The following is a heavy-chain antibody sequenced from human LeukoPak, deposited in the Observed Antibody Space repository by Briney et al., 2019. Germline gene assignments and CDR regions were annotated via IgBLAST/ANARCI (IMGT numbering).Heavy chain of an antibody. V-gene: IGHV4-39*01. CDR2: IYYSGST. J-gene: IGHJ4*02. CDR3: ARLDGVFSSSWYVGGY. CDR1: GGSISSSSYY. D-gene: IGHD6-13*01. Sequence: PSETLSLTCTVSGGSISSSSYYWGWIRQPPGKGLEWIGSIYYSGSTYYNPSLKSRVTISVDTSKNQFSLKLSSVTAADTAVYYCARLDGVFSSSWYVGGYWGQGTLVTVSS.